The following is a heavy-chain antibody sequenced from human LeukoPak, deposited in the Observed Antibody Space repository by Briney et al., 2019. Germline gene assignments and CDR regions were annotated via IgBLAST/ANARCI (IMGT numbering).Heavy chain of an antibody. Sequence: PGGSLRLSCAASGFTFSSYAMSWVRQAPARGLEWVSSIRGGGETFYADSVKGRFTISRDNSKNTLYLQMNSLRAEDTAEYYCARSAVGTSCCTAVDYWGQGTLVTVSS. CDR3: ARSAVGTSCCTAVDY. CDR1: GFTFSSYA. V-gene: IGHV3-23*01. CDR2: IRGGGET. J-gene: IGHJ4*02. D-gene: IGHD1-26*01.